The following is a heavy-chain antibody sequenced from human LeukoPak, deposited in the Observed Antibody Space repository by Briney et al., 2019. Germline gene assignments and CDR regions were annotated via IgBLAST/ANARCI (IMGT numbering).Heavy chain of an antibody. CDR2: ISSSSSYI. CDR3: ARDDSSITGTKRH. V-gene: IGHV3-21*04. D-gene: IGHD1-7*01. Sequence: GGSLRLSCAASGFTFSSYSMNWVRQAPGKGLEWVSSISSSSSYIYYADSVKGRFTISRDNAKNSLYLQMNSLRAEDTASYYCARDDSSITGTKRHWGQGTLVTVSS. CDR1: GFTFSSYS. J-gene: IGHJ4*02.